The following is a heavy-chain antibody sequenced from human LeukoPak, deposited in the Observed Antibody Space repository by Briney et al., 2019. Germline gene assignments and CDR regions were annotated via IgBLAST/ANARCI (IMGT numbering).Heavy chain of an antibody. V-gene: IGHV3-30*02. D-gene: IGHD2-15*01. J-gene: IGHJ6*03. CDR1: GFTFSSYG. CDR3: AKGPYCSGGTCYLNYYYMDV. CDR2: IRYDGSNE. Sequence: GGSLRHSCAASGFTFSSYGMHWVRQAPGKGLEWVAFIRYDGSNEYYADSVKGRFTISRDNSKNTLYLQMNSLRAEDTAVYYCAKGPYCSGGTCYLNYYYMDVWGKGTTVTVSS.